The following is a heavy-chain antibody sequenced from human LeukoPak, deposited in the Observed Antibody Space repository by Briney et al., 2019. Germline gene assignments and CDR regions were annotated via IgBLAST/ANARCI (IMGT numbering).Heavy chain of an antibody. CDR2: MNPNSGNT. J-gene: IGHJ4*02. CDR1: GYTLTSYD. D-gene: IGHD2-15*01. V-gene: IGHV1-8*01. CDR3: ARAYCSGGSCYDFLDY. Sequence: ASVKVSCKASGYTLTSYDINWVRQATGQGLEWMGWMNPNSGNTGYAQKFQGRVTMTRNTSISTAYMELSSLRSEDTAVYYCARAYCSGGSCYDFLDYWGQGTLVTVSS.